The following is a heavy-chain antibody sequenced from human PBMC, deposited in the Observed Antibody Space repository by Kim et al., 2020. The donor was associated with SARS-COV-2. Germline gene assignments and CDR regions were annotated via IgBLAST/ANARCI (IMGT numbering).Heavy chain of an antibody. J-gene: IGHJ6*02. D-gene: IGHD3-10*01. Sequence: ASVKVSCKASGYTFTSYYMHWARQAPGQGLEWMGIINPSGGSTSYAQKFQGRVTMTRDTSTSTVYMELSSLRSEDTAVYYCARDHYYGSGSYFSRVAAYRMDVWGQGTTVTVSS. CDR2: INPSGGST. CDR1: GYTFTSYY. V-gene: IGHV1-46*01. CDR3: ARDHYYGSGSYFSRVAAYRMDV.